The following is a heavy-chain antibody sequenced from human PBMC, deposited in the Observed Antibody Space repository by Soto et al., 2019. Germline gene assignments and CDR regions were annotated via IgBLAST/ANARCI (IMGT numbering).Heavy chain of an antibody. J-gene: IGHJ4*02. CDR2: IHYRGST. CDR3: TRTRTTGWFSPVDS. Sequence: SETLSLTCTVSGGSISSSSYYWGWIRQPPGKGLEWIGYIHYRGSTNYNPSLKSRVIMSVDTSKNQFSLTLNSVTAADTAVYYCTRTRTTGWFSPVDSWGQGIPVTVSS. D-gene: IGHD6-19*01. V-gene: IGHV4-61*05. CDR1: GGSISSSSYY.